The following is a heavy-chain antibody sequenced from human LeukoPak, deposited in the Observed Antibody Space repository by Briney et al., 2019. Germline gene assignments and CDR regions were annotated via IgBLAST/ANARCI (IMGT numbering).Heavy chain of an antibody. D-gene: IGHD3-9*01. CDR3: AKWGDYDVLTGYYVPDY. Sequence: GPSLRLSCAASGFTFSNYAMSCVRQAPGKGLEWVSAILGSGGSTYYADSVKGRFAVSRDNSKSTLYLQMNSLRAEDTALYYCAKWGDYDVLTGYYVPDYWGQGTLVTVSS. CDR2: ILGSGGST. CDR1: GFTFSNYA. J-gene: IGHJ4*02. V-gene: IGHV3-23*01.